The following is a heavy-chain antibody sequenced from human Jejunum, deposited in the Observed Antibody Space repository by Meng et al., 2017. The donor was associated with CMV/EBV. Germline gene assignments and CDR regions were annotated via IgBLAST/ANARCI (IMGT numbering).Heavy chain of an antibody. J-gene: IGHJ4*02. V-gene: IGHV4-39*07. CDR1: LGSISSGSYY. D-gene: IGHD6-19*01. CDR2: IHYTGST. CDR3: ARTQWHVGYFDN. Sequence: SLGSISSGSYYWGWLRPPPGKGLEWIGSIHYTGSTNYNPSLKTRVSISEDTSKNEFSLTLTSVTAADTAVYYCARTQWHVGYFDNWGQGTLVTVSS.